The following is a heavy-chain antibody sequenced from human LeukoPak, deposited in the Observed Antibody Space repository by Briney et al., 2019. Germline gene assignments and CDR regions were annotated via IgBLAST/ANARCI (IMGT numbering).Heavy chain of an antibody. CDR1: GGSISNSSYY. D-gene: IGHD3-10*01. CDR3: AREPSITMVRGVIMD. J-gene: IGHJ4*02. CDR2: IYYSGST. V-gene: IGHV4-31*03. Sequence: SETLSLTCTVSGGSISNSSYYWDWIRQHPGKGLEWIGYIYYSGSTYYNPSLKSRVTISVDTSKNQFSLKLSSVTAADTAVYYCAREPSITMVRGVIMDWGQGTLVTVSS.